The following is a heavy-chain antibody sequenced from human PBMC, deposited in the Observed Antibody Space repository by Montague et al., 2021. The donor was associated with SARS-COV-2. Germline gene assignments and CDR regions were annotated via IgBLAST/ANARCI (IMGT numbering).Heavy chain of an antibody. J-gene: IGHJ4*02. CDR1: GASVTSTNW. V-gene: IGHV4-4*02. Sequence: SETLSLTCGVSGASVTSTNWWSWVRQPTGKGLEWIGEICHTGNTNYSPSLKSRVYISLDKSKNQLSLRLTSVTAADTAVYYCASPKEGSGYYRPFDYGGQGIRVTVSS. CDR2: ICHTGNT. CDR3: ASPKEGSGYYRPFDY. D-gene: IGHD3-22*01.